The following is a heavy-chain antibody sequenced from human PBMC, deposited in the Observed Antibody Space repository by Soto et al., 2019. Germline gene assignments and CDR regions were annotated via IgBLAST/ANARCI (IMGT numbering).Heavy chain of an antibody. CDR2: IIPILGIA. J-gene: IGHJ4*02. CDR3: AREYSGPVYGQYYFDY. Sequence: ASVKVSCKASGGTFSSYTISWVRQAPGQGLEWMGRIIPILGIANYAQKFQGRVTITADKSTSTAYMELSSLRSEDTAVYYCAREYSGPVYGQYYFDYWGQGTLVTVSS. D-gene: IGHD5-12*01. V-gene: IGHV1-69*02. CDR1: GGTFSSYT.